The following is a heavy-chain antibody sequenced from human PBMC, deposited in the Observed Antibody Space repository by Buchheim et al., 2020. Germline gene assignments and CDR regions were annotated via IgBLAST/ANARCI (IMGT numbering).Heavy chain of an antibody. J-gene: IGHJ6*03. D-gene: IGHD6-6*01. CDR3: ARDVRIAARYYYYYMDV. V-gene: IGHV3-74*01. CDR1: GFTFSSYW. CDR2: INSDGSST. Sequence: EVQLVESGGGLVQPGGSLRLSCAASGFTFSSYWMHWVRQAPGKGLVWVSRINSDGSSTSYADSVKGRFTISRDNAKHTLYLQMNSLRAEDTAVYYCARDVRIAARYYYYYMDVWGKGTT.